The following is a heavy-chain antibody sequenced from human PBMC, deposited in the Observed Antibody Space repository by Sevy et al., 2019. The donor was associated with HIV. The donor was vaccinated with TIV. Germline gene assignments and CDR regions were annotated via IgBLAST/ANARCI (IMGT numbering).Heavy chain of an antibody. V-gene: IGHV3-11*01. D-gene: IGHD3-22*01. CDR1: GFTFSDYY. CDR3: ARALGYRYYDSSGYDAFDI. CDR2: ISSSGSTI. J-gene: IGHJ3*02. Sequence: GGSLRLSCAASGFTFSDYYMSWIRQAPGKGLEWVSYISSSGSTIYYADSGKGRFTISRDNAKNSLYLQMNSLRAEDTAVYYCARALGYRYYDSSGYDAFDIWGQGTMVTVSS.